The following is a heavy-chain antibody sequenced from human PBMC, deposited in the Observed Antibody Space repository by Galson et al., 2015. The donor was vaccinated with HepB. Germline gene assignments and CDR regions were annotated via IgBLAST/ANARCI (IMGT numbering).Heavy chain of an antibody. V-gene: IGHV1-18*01. CDR1: GYSFTQYG. Sequence: SVKVSCKASGYSFTQYGISWVRQAPGHGLEWLGWISGYNVNTNYAQNLQGRVTMTIDTSTTTVYMELRSLRSDGTAVYYCARARYDTSAPDHWGQGTLVTVSS. J-gene: IGHJ5*02. CDR2: ISGYNVNT. D-gene: IGHD2-2*01. CDR3: ARARYDTSAPDH.